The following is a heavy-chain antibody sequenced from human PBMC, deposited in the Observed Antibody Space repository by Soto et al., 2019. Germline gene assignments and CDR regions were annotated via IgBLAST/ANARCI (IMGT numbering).Heavy chain of an antibody. CDR1: GGSISSSSYY. D-gene: IGHD1-1*01. V-gene: IGHV4-39*02. Sequence: SETLSLTCTVSGGSISSSSYYWGWIRQPPGKGLEWIGSIYYSGSTYYNPSLKSRVTISVDTSKNQFSLKLSSVTAADTAVYYCARDQTGTMDFAYWGQGTLVTVSS. CDR3: ARDQTGTMDFAY. J-gene: IGHJ4*02. CDR2: IYYSGST.